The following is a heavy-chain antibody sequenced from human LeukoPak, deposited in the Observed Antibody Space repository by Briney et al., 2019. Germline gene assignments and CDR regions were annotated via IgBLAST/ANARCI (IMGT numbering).Heavy chain of an antibody. D-gene: IGHD2-15*01. CDR1: GFTFSSYA. CDR3: AKDHPDCSGGSCYPENDY. J-gene: IGHJ4*02. Sequence: GGSLRLSCAASGFTFSSYAMSWVRQTPGKGLEWVSAISGSGGSTYYADSVKGRITIPRDNSKNTLYLQMNSLRVEDTAVYYCAKDHPDCSGGSCYPENDYWGQGTLVTVSS. V-gene: IGHV3-23*01. CDR2: ISGSGGST.